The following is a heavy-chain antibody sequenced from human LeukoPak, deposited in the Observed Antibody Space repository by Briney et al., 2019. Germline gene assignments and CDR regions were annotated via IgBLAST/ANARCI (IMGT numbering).Heavy chain of an antibody. CDR3: ARDHFAGTYSNHY. J-gene: IGHJ4*02. D-gene: IGHD4-11*01. CDR2: INPNSGGT. CDR1: GYTFTGYY. V-gene: IGHV1-2*06. Sequence: ASVKVSCKASGYTFTGYYIHWVRQAPGQGLEWMGRINPNSGGTSSAEKFQGRVTMTRNTSITTAYMELSRLTSDDTAVYYCARDHFAGTYSNHYWGQGTLVTVSS.